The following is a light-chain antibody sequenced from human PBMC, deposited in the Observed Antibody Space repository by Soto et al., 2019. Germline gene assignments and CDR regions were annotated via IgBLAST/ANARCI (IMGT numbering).Light chain of an antibody. CDR1: QSVSTN. CDR2: GAS. V-gene: IGKV3-15*01. Sequence: EIAMTQSPASLSVSPGERATLSCRASQSVSTNLAWYQQKPGQAPRLRMYGASTRAIGIPARFTGGGSGTEFTLTISSLQPEDLTFYYCQQYDNWPITFGQGTRLEIK. CDR3: QQYDNWPIT. J-gene: IGKJ5*01.